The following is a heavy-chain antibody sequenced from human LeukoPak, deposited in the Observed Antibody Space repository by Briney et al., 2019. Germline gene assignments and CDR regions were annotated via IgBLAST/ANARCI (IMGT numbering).Heavy chain of an antibody. J-gene: IGHJ4*02. CDR1: GFTFSDYY. Sequence: PGGSLRLSCTASGFTFSDYYMSWIRQTPGKGLEWLSCISTRDNTIQYADSVKGRFTISRDNANNSVFLQMNNLRAEDSAIYYCARGARWAYYFDYWGQGSLVTVSS. CDR2: ISTRDNTI. D-gene: IGHD4-23*01. V-gene: IGHV3-11*01. CDR3: ARGARWAYYFDY.